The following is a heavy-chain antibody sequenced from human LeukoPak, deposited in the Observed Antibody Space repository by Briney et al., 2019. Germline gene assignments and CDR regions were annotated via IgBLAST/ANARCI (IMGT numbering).Heavy chain of an antibody. V-gene: IGHV4-59*01. CDR1: GASISRYY. J-gene: IGHJ5*02. CDR2: ISYSGST. D-gene: IGHD3-10*01. CDR3: ARGLMVRGVMSLYNWFDP. Sequence: SETLSLTCTVSGASISRYYWSWIRQPPGKGLEWIGSISYSGSTNYNPSLKSRVTISVVTSKNQFSLKLSSVTAADTAVYYCARGLMVRGVMSLYNWFDPWGQGTLVTVSS.